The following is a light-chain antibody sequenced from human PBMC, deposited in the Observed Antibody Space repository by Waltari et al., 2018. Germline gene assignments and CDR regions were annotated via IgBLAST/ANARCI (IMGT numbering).Light chain of an antibody. V-gene: IGLV2-23*02. CDR3: CSYAGSAISM. J-gene: IGLJ3*02. CDR1: TSDIGKYNM. Sequence: QSALTQTASVSGSPGQAITISCSGTTSDIGKYNMVSWYQQHQGNAPTLIIYDVNTRPSGVSNRFSGSKSGNTAFLTISGLQSADEADYYCCSYAGSAISMFGGGTKVTVL. CDR2: DVN.